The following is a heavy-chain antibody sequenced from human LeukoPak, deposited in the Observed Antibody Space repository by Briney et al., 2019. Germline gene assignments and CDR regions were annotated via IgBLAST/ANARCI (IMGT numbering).Heavy chain of an antibody. CDR3: ARVGATGFDY. Sequence: GGSLRLSCAASGFTFSNYWMHWVRQAPGKGLVWVSRINSDGINTSYADSVKGRFTISRDNAKNTLNLQMNSLRAEDTALYYCARVGATGFDYWGQGTLVTVSS. CDR2: INSDGINT. J-gene: IGHJ4*02. CDR1: GFTFSNYW. D-gene: IGHD1-26*01. V-gene: IGHV3-74*01.